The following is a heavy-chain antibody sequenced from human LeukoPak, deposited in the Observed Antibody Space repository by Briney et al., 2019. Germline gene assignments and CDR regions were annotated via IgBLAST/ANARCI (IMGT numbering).Heavy chain of an antibody. V-gene: IGHV4-39*01. CDR1: GDSISSSSYY. CDR2: IYHSGST. Sequence: TSETLSLTCTVSGDSISSSSYYWGWIRQPPGKGLEWVASIYHSGSTFYNPSLKSRVTISVDTSKNQFSLKLSSVTAADTAVYYCARHPLEFEYTSGPTLLSSYFDNWGQGTLVTVAS. D-gene: IGHD1-1*01. CDR3: ARHPLEFEYTSGPTLLSSYFDN. J-gene: IGHJ4*02.